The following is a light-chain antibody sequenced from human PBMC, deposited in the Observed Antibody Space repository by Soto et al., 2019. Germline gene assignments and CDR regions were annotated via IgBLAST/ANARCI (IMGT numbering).Light chain of an antibody. CDR2: DVS. CDR3: CSYAGSYTYV. Sequence: QSVLTQPRSVSGSPGQSVTISCTGTSSDVGGYNYVSRYQQHPGKAPKLMIFDVSKRPSGVPDRFSGSKSANTASLTISGLQAEDEADYYCCSYAGSYTYVFGTGTKV. V-gene: IGLV2-11*01. CDR1: SSDVGGYNY. J-gene: IGLJ1*01.